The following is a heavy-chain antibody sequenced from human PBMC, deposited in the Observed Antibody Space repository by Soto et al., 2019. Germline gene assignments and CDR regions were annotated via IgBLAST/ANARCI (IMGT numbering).Heavy chain of an antibody. CDR2: IYYSGST. CDR1: GGSISSGDYY. V-gene: IGHV4-31*03. Sequence: LSLTCTVSGGSISSGDYYWSWIRQHPGKGLEWIGYIYYSGSTYYNPSLKSRVSISVDTSKNQFSLKLSSVTAADTAVYYCARASYDSSGYLGHIDYWGQGTLVTVSS. D-gene: IGHD3-22*01. CDR3: ARASYDSSGYLGHIDY. J-gene: IGHJ4*02.